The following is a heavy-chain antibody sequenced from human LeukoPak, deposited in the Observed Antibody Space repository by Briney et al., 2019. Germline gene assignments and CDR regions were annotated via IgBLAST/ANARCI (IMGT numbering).Heavy chain of an antibody. Sequence: PSQTLSLTCAVYGGAFSGSYWSWIRQPPGEGLEGMGSIYYSGSTYYNPSLNSRVTISVDTSKNQFSLKLSPVTAADTAVYYCARDYRYNWNDVRFDPWDQGTLVTVSS. V-gene: IGHV4-34*01. CDR3: ARDYRYNWNDVRFDP. CDR2: IYYSGST. CDR1: GGAFSGSY. D-gene: IGHD1-1*01. J-gene: IGHJ5*02.